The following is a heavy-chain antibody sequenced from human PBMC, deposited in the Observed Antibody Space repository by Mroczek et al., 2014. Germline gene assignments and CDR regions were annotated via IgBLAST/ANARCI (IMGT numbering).Heavy chain of an antibody. D-gene: IGHD3-3*01. CDR1: GGSFSGYY. J-gene: IGHJ6*02. CDR2: INHSGST. Sequence: QVQLQQWGAGLLKPSETLSLTCAVYGGSFSGYYWSWIRQPPGKGLEWIGEINHSGSTNYNPSLKSRVTISVDTSKNQFSLKLSSVTAADTAVYYCARNVWSGYYDVWGQGTTVTVSS. CDR3: ARNVWSGYYDV. V-gene: IGHV4-34*01.